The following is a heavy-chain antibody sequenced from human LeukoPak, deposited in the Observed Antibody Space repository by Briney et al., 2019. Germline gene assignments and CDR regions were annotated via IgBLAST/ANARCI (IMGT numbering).Heavy chain of an antibody. V-gene: IGHV3-15*01. J-gene: IGHJ4*02. D-gene: IGHD6-13*01. CDR3: TTGTSPASRIAAAGNTDY. Sequence: GGSLRLSCAASGFTFSNAWMTWVRQAPGKGLEWVGRIKSKTDGGTTDYAAPVKGRFTISRDDSKNTLYPQMNSLKTEDTAVYYCTTGTSPASRIAAAGNTDYWGQGTLVTVSS. CDR2: IKSKTDGGTT. CDR1: GFTFSNAW.